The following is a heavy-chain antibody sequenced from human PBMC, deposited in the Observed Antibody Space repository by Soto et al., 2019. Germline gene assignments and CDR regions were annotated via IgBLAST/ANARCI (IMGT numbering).Heavy chain of an antibody. CDR2: INGGSGST. CDR3: ARSPPPLGRFDS. CDR1: GGTYSSYT. Sequence: ASVKVSCKASGGTYSSYTIRWVRQAPGQRLEWMGWINGGSGSTRYSQNFQGRLTITRDSSANTVYMELSSLRSGDTAIYYCARSPPPLGRFDSWGQGTLVTVSS. J-gene: IGHJ5*01. V-gene: IGHV1-3*01.